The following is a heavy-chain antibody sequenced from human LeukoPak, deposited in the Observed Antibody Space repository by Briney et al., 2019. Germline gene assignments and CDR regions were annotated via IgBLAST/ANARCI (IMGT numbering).Heavy chain of an antibody. V-gene: IGHV3-23*01. D-gene: IGHD4-11*01. Sequence: GGSLRLSCAASGFTFSDYYMSWIRQAPGKGLEWVSAISGSGGSTYYADSVKGRFTISRDNSKNTLYLQMNSLRAEDTAVYYCAKDRNDYSNYWYYWGQGTLVTVSS. CDR1: GFTFSDYY. J-gene: IGHJ4*02. CDR2: ISGSGGST. CDR3: AKDRNDYSNYWYY.